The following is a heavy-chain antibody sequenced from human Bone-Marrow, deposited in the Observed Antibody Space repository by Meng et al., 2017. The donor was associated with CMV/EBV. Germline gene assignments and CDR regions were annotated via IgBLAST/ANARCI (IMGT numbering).Heavy chain of an antibody. Sequence: ASVKISCNASGDTFTGYYMDCVRQAPGQGLQWMGWINPNSGGTNYAQKSQGRVTMTRDTSISTAYMELSRLSSADTAVYYCARVRQIVVVPAYYFDDWGPGNMVNVSS. V-gene: IGHV1-2*02. CDR3: ARVRQIVVVPAYYFDD. CDR2: INPNSGGT. D-gene: IGHD2-2*01. CDR1: GDTFTGYY. J-gene: IGHJ4*02.